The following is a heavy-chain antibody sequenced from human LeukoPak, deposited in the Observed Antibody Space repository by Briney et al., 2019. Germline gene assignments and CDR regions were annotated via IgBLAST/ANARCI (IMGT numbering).Heavy chain of an antibody. CDR1: GFTFSSYG. CDR2: IWYDGTYK. V-gene: IGHV3-33*01. J-gene: IGHJ4*02. Sequence: GGSPRLSCAASGFTFSSYGMHWVRQAPGKGLDWVAVIWYDGTYKYYADPVKGRFTISRDNSKNTLYLQMNSLRAEDTAVYYCASTGYCSGGSCYELGYWGQGTLVTVSS. CDR3: ASTGYCSGGSCYELGY. D-gene: IGHD2-15*01.